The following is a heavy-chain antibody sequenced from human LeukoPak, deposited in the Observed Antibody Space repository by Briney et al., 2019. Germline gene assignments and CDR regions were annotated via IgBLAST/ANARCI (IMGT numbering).Heavy chain of an antibody. Sequence: SGTLSLTCTVSGGSISSGSYYWSWIRQPAGKGREWIGRIYTSGSTNYNPSLKSRVTISVDTSENQFSLKLSSVTAADTAVYYCARTSYCISTSCPRGYAFDIWGQGTTVTVSS. CDR1: GGSISSGSYY. D-gene: IGHD2-2*01. J-gene: IGHJ3*02. V-gene: IGHV4-61*02. CDR2: IYTSGST. CDR3: ARTSYCISTSCPRGYAFDI.